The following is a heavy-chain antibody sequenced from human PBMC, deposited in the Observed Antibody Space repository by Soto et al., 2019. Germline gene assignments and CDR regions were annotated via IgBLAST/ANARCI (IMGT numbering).Heavy chain of an antibody. CDR1: GGTLNNYA. CDR2: ILHVPAPP. Sequence: SVKVSCKDSGGTLNNYAINWGRQAPGQGLEWMGGILHVPAPPDYAQKFQGRVSITADRSTSTVYMELSRLKSDDTAVYFCATDSNYDVSNSSWGQGTLVTVSS. J-gene: IGHJ5*02. D-gene: IGHD3-3*01. CDR3: ATDSNYDVSNSS. V-gene: IGHV1-69*10.